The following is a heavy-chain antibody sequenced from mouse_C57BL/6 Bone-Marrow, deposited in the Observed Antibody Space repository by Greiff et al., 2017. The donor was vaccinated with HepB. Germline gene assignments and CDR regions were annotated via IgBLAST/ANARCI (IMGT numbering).Heavy chain of an antibody. V-gene: IGHV14-3*01. D-gene: IGHD1-1*01. Sequence: VQLKQSVAELVRPGASVKLSCTASGFNIKNTYMHWVKQRPEQGLEWIGRIDPANGNTKYAPKFQGKATITADTSSNTAYLQLSSLTSEDTAIYYCARNGITTVVTPDWYFDVWGTGTTVTVSS. CDR3: ARNGITTVVTPDWYFDV. J-gene: IGHJ1*03. CDR1: GFNIKNTY. CDR2: IDPANGNT.